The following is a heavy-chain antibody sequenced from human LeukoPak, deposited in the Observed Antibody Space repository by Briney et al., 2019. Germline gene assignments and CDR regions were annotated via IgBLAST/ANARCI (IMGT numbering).Heavy chain of an antibody. D-gene: IGHD5-18*01. CDR2: MNPNSGNT. CDR1: GYTFTSYD. CDR3: AICPYSYGFRDTINEYYFDY. Sequence: ASMQVSCQASGYTFTSYDINWVRQATGQGLEWMGWMNPNSGNTGYAQKFQGRVTMTRNTSVSTAYMELSSLRSEDTAVYYCAICPYSYGFRDTINEYYFDYWGQGTLVTVSS. V-gene: IGHV1-8*01. J-gene: IGHJ4*02.